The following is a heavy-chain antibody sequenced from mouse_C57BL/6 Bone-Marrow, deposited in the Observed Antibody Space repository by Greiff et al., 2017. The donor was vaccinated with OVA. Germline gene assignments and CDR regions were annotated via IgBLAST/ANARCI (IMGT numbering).Heavy chain of an antibody. CDR3: ARPLYYGSSPAWFAY. CDR2: INPSSGYT. CDR1: GYTFTSYT. V-gene: IGHV1-4*01. J-gene: IGHJ3*01. D-gene: IGHD1-1*01. Sequence: QVQLQQSGAELARPGASAKMSCKASGYTFTSYTMHWVKQRPGQGLEWIGYINPSSGYTKYNQKFKDKATLTADKSSSTAYMQLSSLTSEDSAVYYCARPLYYGSSPAWFAYWGQGTLVTVSA.